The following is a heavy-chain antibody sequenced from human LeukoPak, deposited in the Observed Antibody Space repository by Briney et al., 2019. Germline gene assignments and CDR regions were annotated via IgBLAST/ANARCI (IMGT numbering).Heavy chain of an antibody. Sequence: GGSLRLSCAASGFTFSSYSMNWVRQAPGKGLDLVSSISSSSSYIYYADSVKGRFTIPKNNANNSLYLQMNSLRAEDTAVYYCARDSRSGMDVWGQGTTVTVSS. CDR1: GFTFSSYS. J-gene: IGHJ6*02. V-gene: IGHV3-21*01. CDR2: ISSSSSYI. CDR3: ARDSRSGMDV.